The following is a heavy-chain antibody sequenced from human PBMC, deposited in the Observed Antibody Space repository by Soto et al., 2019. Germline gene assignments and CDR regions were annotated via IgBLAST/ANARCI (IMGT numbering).Heavy chain of an antibody. Sequence: QVQLQEWGPGLVKPSGTLSLTCAVSGGSISSSNWWTWVRQPPGKGLEWIGEIYHSGSTNYNPSLKSRVTISVDKSKNQFSLKVTSVAAADTAVYYCAILLRSTYGMDVWGQGTTVTVSS. D-gene: IGHD3-3*01. J-gene: IGHJ6*02. CDR3: AILLRSTYGMDV. CDR1: GGSISSSNW. CDR2: IYHSGST. V-gene: IGHV4-4*02.